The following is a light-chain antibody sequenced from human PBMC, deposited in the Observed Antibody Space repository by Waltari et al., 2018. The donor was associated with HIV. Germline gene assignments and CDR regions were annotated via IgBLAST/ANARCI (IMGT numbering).Light chain of an antibody. Sequence: DIQMTQSPSSLSASVGDRVTITCQASQDISNYLNWYQQKPGKAPKLLIHDASKLEIGVPLRFRGSGYGTDFTFTISSLQPEDVATYYCQQFDNLPLTFGGGTRVEIK. CDR2: DAS. CDR1: QDISNY. J-gene: IGKJ4*01. V-gene: IGKV1-33*01. CDR3: QQFDNLPLT.